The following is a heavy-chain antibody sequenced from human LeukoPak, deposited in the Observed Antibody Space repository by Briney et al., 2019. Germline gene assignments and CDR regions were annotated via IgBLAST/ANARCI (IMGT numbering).Heavy chain of an antibody. Sequence: GASVKVSCKASGYTFTSYYMHWVRQAPGQGLVWMGIINPSGGSTSYAQKFQGRVTMTRDTSTSTVYMELSSLRSEDTAVYYCARDRERSVDIVATGVYDYWGQGTLVTVSS. J-gene: IGHJ4*02. CDR3: ARDRERSVDIVATGVYDY. D-gene: IGHD5-12*01. CDR2: INPSGGST. V-gene: IGHV1-46*01. CDR1: GYTFTSYY.